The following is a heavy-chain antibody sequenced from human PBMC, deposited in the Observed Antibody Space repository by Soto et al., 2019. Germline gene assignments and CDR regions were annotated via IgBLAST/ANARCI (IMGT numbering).Heavy chain of an antibody. J-gene: IGHJ5*02. D-gene: IGHD1-26*01. Sequence: VQLVQSGAEVKKPGASVKVSFKASGYNFMRYGFTWVRQAPGQGLEWMGWINVDNGETKYPQKIQGRVTMTTDTSTSTVYMELRSLTSDDTAVYYCARWISGGYSDLFDPWGHGTLVTVSS. V-gene: IGHV1-18*04. CDR1: GYNFMRYG. CDR3: ARWISGGYSDLFDP. CDR2: INVDNGET.